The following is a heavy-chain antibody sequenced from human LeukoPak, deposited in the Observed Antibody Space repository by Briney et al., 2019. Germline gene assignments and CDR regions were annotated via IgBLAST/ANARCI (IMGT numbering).Heavy chain of an antibody. CDR2: IYYSGST. CDR3: ARGDSSDTFDI. V-gene: IGHV4-59*01. CDR1: GGSISSYY. Sequence: PSETLSLTCTVSGGSISSYYWSWIRQPPGKGLEWSGYIYYSGSTNYNPSLKSRVTISVDTSKNQFSLKLSSVTAADTAVYYCARGDSSDTFDIWGQGTTVTVSS. J-gene: IGHJ3*02. D-gene: IGHD6-25*01.